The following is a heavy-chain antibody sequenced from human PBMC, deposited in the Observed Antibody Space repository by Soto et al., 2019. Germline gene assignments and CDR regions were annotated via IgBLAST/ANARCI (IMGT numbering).Heavy chain of an antibody. V-gene: IGHV3-30-3*01. CDR2: ISYDGSNE. CDR3: ARVAY. J-gene: IGHJ4*02. CDR1: GFTLSNYA. Sequence: GGSLRLSCAASGFTLSNYAMHWVRQAPGKGLEWVALISYDGSNEYYADSVKGRFTISRDNSKNTLYLQMSSLRAEDTAVYYCARVAYWGPGTQVTVSS.